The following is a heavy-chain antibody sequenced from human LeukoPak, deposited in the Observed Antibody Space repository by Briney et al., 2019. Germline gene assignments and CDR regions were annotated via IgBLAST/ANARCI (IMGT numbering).Heavy chain of an antibody. V-gene: IGHV4-31*03. CDR1: GGSISSGGYY. Sequence: SQTLSLTCTVSGGSISSGGYYWSWIRQHPGKGLEWIGYIYYSGSTYYNPSLKSRVTISVDTSKNQFSLKLSSVTAADTAVYYCARDPYDFWSGYYSHYGMDVWGQGTTVTVSS. CDR3: ARDPYDFWSGYYSHYGMDV. CDR2: IYYSGST. J-gene: IGHJ6*02. D-gene: IGHD3-3*01.